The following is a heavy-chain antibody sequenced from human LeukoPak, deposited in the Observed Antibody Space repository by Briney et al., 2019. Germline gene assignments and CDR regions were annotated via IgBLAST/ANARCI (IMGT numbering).Heavy chain of an antibody. J-gene: IGHJ4*02. CDR3: ARDPQRGEGGWFGEFDY. CDR1: GFTFSSYG. CDR2: IRYDGSNK. V-gene: IGHV3-30*02. D-gene: IGHD3-10*01. Sequence: GGSLRLSCAASGFTFSSYGMHWVRQAPGKGLEWVAFIRYDGSNKYYADSVKGRFTISRDNSKNTLYLQMNSLRAEDTAVYYCARDPQRGEGGWFGEFDYWGQGTLVTVSS.